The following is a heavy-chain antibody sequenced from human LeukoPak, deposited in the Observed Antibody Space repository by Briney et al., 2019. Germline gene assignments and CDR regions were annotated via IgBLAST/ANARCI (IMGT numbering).Heavy chain of an antibody. CDR2: IYYSGST. J-gene: IGHJ4*02. CDR1: GGSISSSSYY. D-gene: IGHD3-16*02. CDR3: ARGSVYYDYLWGSYRRLGYFDY. V-gene: IGHV4-39*07. Sequence: PSETLSLTCTVSGGSISSSSYYWGWIRQPPGKGLEWIGSIYYSGSTYYNPSLKSRVTISVDTSKNQFSLKLSSVTAADTAVYYCARGSVYYDYLWGSYRRLGYFDYWGQGTLVTVSS.